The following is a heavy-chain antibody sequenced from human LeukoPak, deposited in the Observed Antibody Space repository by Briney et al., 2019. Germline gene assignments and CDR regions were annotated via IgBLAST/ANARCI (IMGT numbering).Heavy chain of an antibody. J-gene: IGHJ4*02. CDR3: VRDRYYSFDQ. D-gene: IGHD1-26*01. CDR2: IRSSSSAI. V-gene: IGHV3-48*02. Sequence: GGSLRLSCAASGFTFSSYSMNWVRQAPGKGLEWLSYIRSSSSAIYYADSVKGRFTISTDNAKNSLYLQMNSLRDEDTAVYYGVRDRYYSFDQWGQGTVVTVSS. CDR1: GFTFSSYS.